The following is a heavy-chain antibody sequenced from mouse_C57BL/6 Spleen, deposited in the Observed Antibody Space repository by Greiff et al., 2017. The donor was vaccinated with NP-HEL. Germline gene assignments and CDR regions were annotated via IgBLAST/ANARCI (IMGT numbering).Heavy chain of an antibody. CDR1: GYSFTGYY. CDR2: INPSTGGT. Sequence: VQLQQSGPELVKPGASVKISCKASGYSFTGYYMNWVKQSPDKSLEWIGEINPSTGGTTYNQKFKAKATLTVDKSSSTAYMQLKSLTSEDSAVYYCARNYGSSYYYAMDYWGQGTSVTVSS. D-gene: IGHD1-1*01. V-gene: IGHV1-42*01. J-gene: IGHJ4*01. CDR3: ARNYGSSYYYAMDY.